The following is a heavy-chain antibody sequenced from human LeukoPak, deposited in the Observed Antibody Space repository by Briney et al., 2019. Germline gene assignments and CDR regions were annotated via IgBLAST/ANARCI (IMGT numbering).Heavy chain of an antibody. CDR3: AKDIRGGVDYNDAFDI. J-gene: IGHJ3*02. Sequence: GGSLRLSCAASGFTFSSYSMNWVRQAPGKGLEWVSYISSSSSTIYYADSVKGRFTISRDNAKNSLYLQMNSLRAEDMALYYCAKDIRGGVDYNDAFDIWGQGTMVTVSS. CDR2: ISSSSSTI. V-gene: IGHV3-48*04. D-gene: IGHD2-8*02. CDR1: GFTFSSYS.